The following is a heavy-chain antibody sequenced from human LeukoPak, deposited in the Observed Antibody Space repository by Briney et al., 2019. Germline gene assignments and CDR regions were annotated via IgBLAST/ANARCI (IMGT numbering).Heavy chain of an antibody. CDR3: ARVRSTSWSGSYFDY. CDR1: GFTFSDHY. J-gene: IGHJ4*02. D-gene: IGHD6-13*01. Sequence: PGGSLRLSCAASGFTFSDHYMDWVRQAPGKGLEWVGRTRNKAYRYTTEYAASVKGRFTISRDDSEKSLYLQMNSLKTEDTAVYYCARVRSTSWSGSYFDYWGQGTLVTVSS. CDR2: TRNKAYRYTT. V-gene: IGHV3-72*01.